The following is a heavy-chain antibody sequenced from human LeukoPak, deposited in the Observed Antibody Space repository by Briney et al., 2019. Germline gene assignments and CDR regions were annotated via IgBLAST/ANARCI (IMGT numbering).Heavy chain of an antibody. Sequence: ASVKVSCKASGYTFTSYGITWVRQAPGQGLEWMGWISTYNGNTNYAQKIQGRVKMTTDKSTTTAYMELRSLRSDDTAVYYCARGGGRYTIISLDYWGQGTLVTVSS. CDR2: ISTYNGNT. CDR3: ARGGGRYTIISLDY. J-gene: IGHJ4*02. V-gene: IGHV1-18*01. D-gene: IGHD3-16*01. CDR1: GYTFTSYG.